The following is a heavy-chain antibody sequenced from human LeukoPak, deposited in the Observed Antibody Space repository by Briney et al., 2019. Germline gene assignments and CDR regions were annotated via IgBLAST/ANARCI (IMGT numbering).Heavy chain of an antibody. Sequence: SETLSLTCTVSGGSISSSSYYWGWIRQPPGKGLEWIGSIYYSGSTYYNPSLKSRVTISVDTSKNQFSLKLSSVTAADTAVYYCARRKPLAAAGPWGQGTLVTVSS. D-gene: IGHD6-13*01. V-gene: IGHV4-39*07. CDR1: GGSISSSSYY. CDR3: ARRKPLAAAGP. CDR2: IYYSGST. J-gene: IGHJ4*02.